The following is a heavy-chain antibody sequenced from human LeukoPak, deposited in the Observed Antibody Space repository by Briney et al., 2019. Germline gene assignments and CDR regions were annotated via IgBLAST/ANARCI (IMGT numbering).Heavy chain of an antibody. CDR2: ISAYNGNT. V-gene: IGHV1-18*01. CDR1: GYTFTSYG. D-gene: IGHD3-9*01. Sequence: GASVKVSCKASGYTFTSYGISWVRQAPGQGLEWMGWISAYNGNTNYAQKLQGRVTMTTDTSTSTAYMELRSLRSDDTAVYYCAREYYDFLTGYYEDRPFDYWGQGTLVTVSS. J-gene: IGHJ4*02. CDR3: AREYYDFLTGYYEDRPFDY.